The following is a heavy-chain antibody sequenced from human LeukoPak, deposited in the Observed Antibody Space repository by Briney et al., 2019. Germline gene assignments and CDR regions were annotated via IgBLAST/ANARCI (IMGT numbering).Heavy chain of an antibody. CDR1: GFTFSSYS. CDR3: ARGPKYISATGPYYFDY. J-gene: IGHJ4*02. CDR2: ISSGGSSI. D-gene: IGHD6-13*01. Sequence: GGSLRLSCAASGFTFSSYSMNWVRQAPGKGLEWVSYISSGGSSIYYADSVKGRFTISRDNAKNSMYLQMYSLRAEDTAVYYCARGPKYISATGPYYFDYWGQGTPVTVSS. V-gene: IGHV3-48*04.